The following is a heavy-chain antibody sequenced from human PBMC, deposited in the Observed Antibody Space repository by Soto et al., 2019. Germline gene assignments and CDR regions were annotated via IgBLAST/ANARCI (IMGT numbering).Heavy chain of an antibody. J-gene: IGHJ5*02. Sequence: LSLTCAVSGGSISSGGYSWMCIRHATGKGLEGIGYTYHSGSTYSHPSLESRVTISVDRSKNQFSLKLSSVTAADTAVYYCATFGELLSWGQGTLVTVSS. V-gene: IGHV4-30-2*01. CDR3: ATFGELLS. CDR2: TYHSGST. D-gene: IGHD3-10*01. CDR1: GGSISSGGYS.